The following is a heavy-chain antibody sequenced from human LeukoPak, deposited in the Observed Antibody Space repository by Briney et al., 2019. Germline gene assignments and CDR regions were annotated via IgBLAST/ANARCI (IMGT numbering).Heavy chain of an antibody. D-gene: IGHD2-2*01. CDR1: GFTFSNYG. V-gene: IGHV3-30*18. J-gene: IGHJ4*02. CDR2: ISYDGSDK. Sequence: PGGSLRLSCAASGFTFSNYGMHWVRQAPGKGLEWVAVISYDGSDKYYADSVKGRFTISRDNSKNTLYLQMNSLRTEDTAVYYCAKDRDTVIIPAASGYWGQGTLVTVSS. CDR3: AKDRDTVIIPAASGY.